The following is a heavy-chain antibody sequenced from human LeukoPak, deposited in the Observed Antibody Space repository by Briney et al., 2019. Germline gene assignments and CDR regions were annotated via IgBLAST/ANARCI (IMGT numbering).Heavy chain of an antibody. CDR2: ISGSGDTT. D-gene: IGHD5-12*01. J-gene: IGHJ3*02. Sequence: GGSLRLSCAASGFTFSSNGMTWVRQAPGKGLEWVTGISGSGDTTYDAGSVKGRFTVSRDNSKNTLYLQMNSLRAEDTAVYYCARAYSGYDDAFDIWGQGTMVTVSS. CDR1: GFTFSSNG. V-gene: IGHV3-23*01. CDR3: ARAYSGYDDAFDI.